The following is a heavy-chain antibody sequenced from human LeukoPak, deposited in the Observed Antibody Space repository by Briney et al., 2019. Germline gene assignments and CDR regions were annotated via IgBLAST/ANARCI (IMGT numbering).Heavy chain of an antibody. J-gene: IGHJ4*02. D-gene: IGHD3-3*01. CDR3: ARLESGYFDY. CDR1: GGTFSSYA. CDR2: IMPILGIA. Sequence: SVKVSCKASGGTFSSYAISWVRQAPGQGLEWMGRIMPILGIANYAQKFQGRVTITADKSTSTAYMELSSLRSEDTAVYYCARLESGYFDYWGQGTLVTVSS. V-gene: IGHV1-69*04.